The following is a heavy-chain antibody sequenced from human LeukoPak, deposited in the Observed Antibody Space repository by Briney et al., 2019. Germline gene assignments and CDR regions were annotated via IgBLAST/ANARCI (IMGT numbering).Heavy chain of an antibody. V-gene: IGHV3-23*01. J-gene: IGHJ4*02. CDR1: GFTCSSYA. CDR2: ISGSGGST. CDR3: AKVGEYYYDSSGYYYDHYFDY. D-gene: IGHD3-22*01. Sequence: GGSLRLSCAASGFTCSSYAMSWVRQAPGKGLEWVSAISGSGGSTYYADSVKGRFTISRDNSKNTLYLQMNSLRAEDTAVYYCAKVGEYYYDSSGYYYDHYFDYWGQGTLVTVSS.